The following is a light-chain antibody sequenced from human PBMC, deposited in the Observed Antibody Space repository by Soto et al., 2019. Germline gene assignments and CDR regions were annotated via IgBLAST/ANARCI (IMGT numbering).Light chain of an antibody. Sequence: QSALTQPASVSGSPGQSITISCTGTSSDVGGYNYVSWYQQHPGKAPKLMIYDVSNQPSGVSNRFSGSKSGNTASLTISGLQAEDEAEYYCSSYTSTNTVVFGGGTKLTVL. J-gene: IGLJ2*01. V-gene: IGLV2-14*03. CDR3: SSYTSTNTVV. CDR2: DVS. CDR1: SSDVGGYNY.